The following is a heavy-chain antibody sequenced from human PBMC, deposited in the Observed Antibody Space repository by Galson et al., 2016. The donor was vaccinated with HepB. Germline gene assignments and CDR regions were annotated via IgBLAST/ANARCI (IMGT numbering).Heavy chain of an antibody. D-gene: IGHD1-26*01. CDR1: GDSIRTSTYN. Sequence: SETLSLTCTVSGDSIRTSTYNWGWIRQPPGRGLEWIGTIHSSAIGYYNPSLKSRVTMSVDTSKNQFSLKLISVTAADTAVYYCARRRPATNPHYFDFWGQGILVTVSS. CDR3: ARRRPATNPHYFDF. CDR2: IHSSAIG. J-gene: IGHJ4*02. V-gene: IGHV4-39*01.